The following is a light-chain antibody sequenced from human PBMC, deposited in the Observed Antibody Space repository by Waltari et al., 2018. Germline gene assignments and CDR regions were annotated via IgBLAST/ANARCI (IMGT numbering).Light chain of an antibody. CDR3: QKDGTLPAT. Sequence: EIVLTQSPGTLSLSPGDRATLSCRASQSVSRWFAGYQQKPGQPPRLPIYGASSRATGIPDRFSGSGSGTDFSLTISRLEPEDSGVYYCQKDGTLPATFGQGTKVEVK. CDR1: QSVSRWF. V-gene: IGKV3-20*01. J-gene: IGKJ1*01. CDR2: GAS.